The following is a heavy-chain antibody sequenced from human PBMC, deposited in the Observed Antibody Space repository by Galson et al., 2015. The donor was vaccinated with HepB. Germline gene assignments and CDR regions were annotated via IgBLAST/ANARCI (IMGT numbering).Heavy chain of an antibody. J-gene: IGHJ4*02. CDR1: GFTFSDYW. CDR2: IKSDGSDT. CDR3: AVRGGS. Sequence: SLRLSCAASGFTFSDYWMYWARQAPGKGLDWVSRIKSDGSDTYYADSVKGRFTISRDNGKNTLFLQTNSLRAEDTAVYYCAVRGGSWGQGTLVTVSS. V-gene: IGHV3-74*01. D-gene: IGHD3-16*01.